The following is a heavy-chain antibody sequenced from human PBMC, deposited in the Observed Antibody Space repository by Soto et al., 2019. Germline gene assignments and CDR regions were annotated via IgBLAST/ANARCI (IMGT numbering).Heavy chain of an antibody. D-gene: IGHD5-12*01. CDR2: IKKDGSER. J-gene: IGHJ4*02. Sequence: EESGGDLVQPGGSLRLPCEASGLTLSSYWMNWVRQAPGKGLEWVAIIKKDGSERHYVDSVKGRFTISRDNARNSLYLHMNDPRAEDTAVYYCAAGIGYLFDYWGRGTLVTVSS. CDR1: GLTLSSYW. V-gene: IGHV3-7*03. CDR3: AAGIGYLFDY.